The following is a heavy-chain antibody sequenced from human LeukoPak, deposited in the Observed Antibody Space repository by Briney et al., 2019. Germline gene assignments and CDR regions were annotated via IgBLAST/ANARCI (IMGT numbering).Heavy chain of an antibody. CDR3: ARDLTTMTNNWFDP. CDR2: MNPNSGNT. Sequence: GASVKVSCKASGYTFTSYDINWVRQATGQGLEWMGWMNPNSGNTGYAQKFQGRVTITRNTSISTAYMELSSLRSEDTAVYYCARDLTTMTNNWFDPWGQGTLVTVSS. D-gene: IGHD4-17*01. CDR1: GYTFTSYD. J-gene: IGHJ5*02. V-gene: IGHV1-8*03.